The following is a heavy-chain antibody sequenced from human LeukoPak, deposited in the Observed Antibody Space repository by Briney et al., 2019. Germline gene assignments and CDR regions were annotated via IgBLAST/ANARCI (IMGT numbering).Heavy chain of an antibody. CDR2: ISYDGSNK. V-gene: IGHV3-30-3*01. J-gene: IGHJ4*02. CDR1: GFPFSTYA. D-gene: IGHD3-10*01. CDR3: ARTTTPHYYGSGSYALGY. Sequence: GSLSLSCAASGFPFSTYAMHWVRQGPGKGLEWVAVISYDGSNKYYADSVKGRFTISRDNSKNTLYLQMSSLSAEDTAVYYCARTTTPHYYGSGSYALGYWGQGTLVTVPS.